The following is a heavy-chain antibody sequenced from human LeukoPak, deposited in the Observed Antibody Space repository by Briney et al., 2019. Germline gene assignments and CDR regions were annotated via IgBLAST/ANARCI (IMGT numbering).Heavy chain of an antibody. CDR2: INPNSGGT. CDR1: GYSLTGYY. Sequence: VASVKVSCKASGYSLTGYYIHWVRQAPGQGLEWMGWINPNSGGTNYAQKFQGRVTMTRDTSISTAYMELSRLRSDDTAVYYCARVVRGVMGATYYFDYWGQGTLVTVSS. J-gene: IGHJ4*02. V-gene: IGHV1-2*02. D-gene: IGHD3-10*01. CDR3: ARVVRGVMGATYYFDY.